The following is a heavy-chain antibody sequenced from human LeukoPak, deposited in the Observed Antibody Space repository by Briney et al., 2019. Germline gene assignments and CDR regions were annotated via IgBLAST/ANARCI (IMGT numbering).Heavy chain of an antibody. CDR3: AKAYSGYVTLYYFDY. V-gene: IGHV3-43*02. Sequence: GGSLRLSCAASGFTFDDYAMHWVRQAPGKGLEWVSLISGDGGSTYYADSVKGRFTISRDSSKNSLYLQMNSLRTEDTALYYCAKAYSGYVTLYYFDYWGQGTLVTVSS. J-gene: IGHJ4*02. D-gene: IGHD5-12*01. CDR1: GFTFDDYA. CDR2: ISGDGGST.